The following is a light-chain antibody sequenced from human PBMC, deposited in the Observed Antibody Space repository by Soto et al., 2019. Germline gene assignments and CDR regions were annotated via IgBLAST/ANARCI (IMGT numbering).Light chain of an antibody. CDR3: QSYDTSLSVV. Sequence: QSVLTQPPSVAGALGQRVTISCTGRSSNIGAGYDVHWYLQLPGTAPKLLIYANSNRPSGVPDRFSGSKSGTSASLAITGLQAEDEADYYCQSYDTSLSVVFGGGTKLTVL. J-gene: IGLJ2*01. V-gene: IGLV1-40*01. CDR2: ANS. CDR1: SSNIGAGYD.